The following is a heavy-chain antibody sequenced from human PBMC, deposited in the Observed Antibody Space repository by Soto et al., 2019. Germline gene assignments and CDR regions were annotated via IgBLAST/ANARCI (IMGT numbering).Heavy chain of an antibody. Sequence: GGSLRLSCAASGFTVSSKYMSWVRQAPGKGLEWVSVLYSGGSTFCADSVKGRFTISRDNSKNTVYLQMNSLRGEDTAVYYCATSTGFPGFDYWGQGSLVTVS. CDR3: ATSTGFPGFDY. D-gene: IGHD6-25*01. CDR1: GFTVSSKY. V-gene: IGHV3-66*01. J-gene: IGHJ4*02. CDR2: LYSGGST.